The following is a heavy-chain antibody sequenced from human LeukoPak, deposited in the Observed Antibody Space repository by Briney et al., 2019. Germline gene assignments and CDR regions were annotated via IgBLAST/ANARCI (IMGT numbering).Heavy chain of an antibody. CDR3: ARDDWLAAAGSSVALDY. Sequence: GGSPRLSCSASGLTFSSSGMHSVRPPPGKWLELVTAIWYDGSNKYSAATVKGPFTISRGNSKKTLDLQMNRLRAEDTAVYYCARDDWLAAAGSSVALDYWGQGTLVTVSS. J-gene: IGHJ4*02. D-gene: IGHD6-13*01. V-gene: IGHV3-33*01. CDR1: GLTFSSSG. CDR2: IWYDGSNK.